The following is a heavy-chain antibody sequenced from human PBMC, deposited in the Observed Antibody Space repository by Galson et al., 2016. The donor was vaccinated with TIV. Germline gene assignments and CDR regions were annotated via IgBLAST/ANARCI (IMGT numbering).Heavy chain of an antibody. V-gene: IGHV2-5*02. CDR1: GFSLSSNGVG. Sequence: PALVKPTQTVTLTCTSSGFSLSSNGVGVGWIRQPPGKALEWLALIYWDDEKRYNPSLESRLSIIKDTSKDKVVLTLTNVDPVDTATYYCAHRRPLTYYFDFWGQRALVTVSS. D-gene: IGHD2-21*01. J-gene: IGHJ4*02. CDR2: IYWDDEK. CDR3: AHRRPLTYYFDF.